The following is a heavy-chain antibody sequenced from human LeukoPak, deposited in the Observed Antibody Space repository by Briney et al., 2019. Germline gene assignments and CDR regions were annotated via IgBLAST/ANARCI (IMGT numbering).Heavy chain of an antibody. CDR3: AGISYSGTWPVGY. J-gene: IGHJ4*02. Sequence: PGGSLRLSCVASGFSFSNYAMSWVRQAPGTALEWVWAISGGGDTTYTADSVKARFTISRDNSKNTIYLEMNTLTGEDTAVYYCAGISYSGTWPVGYWGQGALVTVTA. V-gene: IGHV3-23*01. D-gene: IGHD6-25*01. CDR2: ISGGGDTT. CDR1: GFSFSNYA.